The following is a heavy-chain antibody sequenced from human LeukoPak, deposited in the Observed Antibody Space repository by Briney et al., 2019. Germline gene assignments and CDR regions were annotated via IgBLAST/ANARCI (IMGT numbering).Heavy chain of an antibody. V-gene: IGHV3-48*04. CDR1: GFTFSSNG. CDR3: AKDKESYSSGWFFDY. CDR2: ISATGGTI. J-gene: IGHJ4*02. D-gene: IGHD6-19*01. Sequence: GGSLRLSCAASGFTFSSNGMNWVRQAPGKGLEWVSYISATGGTIYYADSVKGRFTISRDNAKNSLYLQMNSLRAEDTALYYCAKDKESYSSGWFFDYWGQGTLVTVSS.